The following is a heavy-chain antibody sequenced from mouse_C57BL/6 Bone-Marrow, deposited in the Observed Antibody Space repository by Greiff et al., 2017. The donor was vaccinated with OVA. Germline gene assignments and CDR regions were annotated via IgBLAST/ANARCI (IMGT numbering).Heavy chain of an antibody. CDR2: IYPRSGNT. D-gene: IGHD1-1*01. CDR1: GYTFTSYG. CDR3: ARDYYGSSYPY. Sequence: VQLVESGAELARPGASVKLSCKASGYTFTSYGISWVKQRTGQGLEWIGEIYPRSGNTYYNEKFKGKATLTADKSSSTAYMELRSLTSEDSAVYFCARDYYGSSYPYWGQGTLVTVSA. V-gene: IGHV1-81*01. J-gene: IGHJ3*01.